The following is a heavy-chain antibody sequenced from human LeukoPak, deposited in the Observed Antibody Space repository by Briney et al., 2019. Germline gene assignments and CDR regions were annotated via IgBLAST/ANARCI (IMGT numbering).Heavy chain of an antibody. CDR3: ARGDIVAVIAATPDLVDY. J-gene: IGHJ4*02. CDR2: INPSDGST. Sequence: ASVNVSYKAFAYTFTSYYMHWVRQAPGQGLEWMGIINPSDGSTTYAQKYQGRVTMTRYTYTSTVYMYLRSMRSGDTAVDYCARGDIVAVIAATPDLVDYWGQGTLVTDSS. V-gene: IGHV1-46*01. D-gene: IGHD2-15*01. CDR1: AYTFTSYY.